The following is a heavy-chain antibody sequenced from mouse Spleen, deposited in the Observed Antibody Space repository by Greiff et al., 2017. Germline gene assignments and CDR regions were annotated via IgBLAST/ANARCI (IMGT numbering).Heavy chain of an antibody. D-gene: IGHD1-1*01. J-gene: IGHJ2*01. V-gene: IGHV5-9*01. Sequence: EVKLMESGGGLVKPGGSLKLSCAASGFTFSSYAMSWVRQTPEKRLEWVAYISSGGGNTYYPDSVKGRFTISRANAKNTLYLQMSSLRSEDTALYYCARDRGYYYDGSYEGYFDYWGQGTTLTVSS. CDR3: ARDRGYYYDGSYEGYFDY. CDR2: ISSGGGNT. CDR1: GFTFSSYA.